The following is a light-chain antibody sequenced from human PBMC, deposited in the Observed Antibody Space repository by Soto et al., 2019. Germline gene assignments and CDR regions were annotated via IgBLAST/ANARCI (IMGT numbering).Light chain of an antibody. CDR2: GAS. CDR1: QTLRRTY. CDR3: RQYDNAPQT. Sequence: EIVLMQSPGTLSLSPGERATISCRASQTLRRTYTAWYQQKPGQATSVIIYGASTRATGTPDRFSGSGAGTDFSLTISRLEPADFAVYYCRQYDNAPQTYGEGTKVEIK. V-gene: IGKV3-20*01. J-gene: IGKJ2*01.